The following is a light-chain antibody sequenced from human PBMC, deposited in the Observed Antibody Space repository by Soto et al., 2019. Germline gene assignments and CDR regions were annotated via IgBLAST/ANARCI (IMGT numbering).Light chain of an antibody. J-gene: IGLJ2*01. CDR1: SSDVGAYNF. CDR2: YVS. CDR3: SSYTTSTTVL. Sequence: QSALTQPASVSGSPGQSITISCTGTSSDVGAYNFVSWYQQHPGRAPKLIIYYVSNRPSGVSDRFSGSKSGNTASLTISGVQAEDEDDYYCSSYTTSTTVLFGGGTKVTVL. V-gene: IGLV2-14*01.